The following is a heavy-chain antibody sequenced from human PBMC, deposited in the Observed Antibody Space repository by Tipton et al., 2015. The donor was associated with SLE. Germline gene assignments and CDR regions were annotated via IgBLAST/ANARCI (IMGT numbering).Heavy chain of an antibody. D-gene: IGHD6-13*01. V-gene: IGHV6-1*01. CDR2: TYYRSKWYN. CDR3: ARGAGIAAADNYFEY. J-gene: IGHJ4*02. Sequence: GLVKPSQTLSLTCAISGDSVSSNSAAWNWIRQSPSRGLEWLGRTYYRSKWYNDFALSVKSRIIVNPDTSKNQFSLQLTSVTPEDTAVYYCARGAGIAAADNYFEYWGQGTLVTVSS. CDR1: GDSVSSNSAA.